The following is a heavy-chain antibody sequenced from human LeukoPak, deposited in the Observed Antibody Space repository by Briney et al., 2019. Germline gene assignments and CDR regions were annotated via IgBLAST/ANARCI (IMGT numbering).Heavy chain of an antibody. J-gene: IGHJ4*02. V-gene: IGHV3-30*01. D-gene: IGHD4-11*01. Sequence: PGGSLRVSCAASGFTFSSYAMHWVRQAPGKGLEWVAVISYDGSNKYYADSVKGRFTISRDNSKNTLYLQMNSLRAEDTAVYYCARSDYSNYYFDYWGQGTLVTVSS. CDR1: GFTFSSYA. CDR2: ISYDGSNK. CDR3: ARSDYSNYYFDY.